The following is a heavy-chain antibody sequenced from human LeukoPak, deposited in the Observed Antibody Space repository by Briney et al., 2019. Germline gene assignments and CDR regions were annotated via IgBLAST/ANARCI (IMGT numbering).Heavy chain of an antibody. CDR1: GFTFSSYG. CDR2: IRYDGSNK. D-gene: IGHD3-9*01. Sequence: PGGSLRLSCAASGFTFSSYGMHWVRQAPGKGLEWVAFIRYDGSNKYYADSVKGRFTISRDNSKNTLYLQMNSLRAEDTAVYYCARTQLRYFDWLTDYWGQGTLVTVSS. CDR3: ARTQLRYFDWLTDY. J-gene: IGHJ4*02. V-gene: IGHV3-30*02.